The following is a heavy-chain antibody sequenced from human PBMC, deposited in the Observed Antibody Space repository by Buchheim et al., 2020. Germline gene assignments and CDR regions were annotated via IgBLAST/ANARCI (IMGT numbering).Heavy chain of an antibody. CDR2: ISGSDGST. D-gene: IGHD3-3*01. CDR1: GFTFRSYA. V-gene: IGHV3-23*01. Sequence: QLLESGGGLVQPGGSLRLSCAASGFTFRSYAMSWVRQAPGKGLEWVSTISGSDGSTFYADSVKGLFTISSDNSKNTLDLQMNSLRAEDTAVYYCAKDSPPNYDFWSGIKYGMDVWGQGTT. J-gene: IGHJ6*02. CDR3: AKDSPPNYDFWSGIKYGMDV.